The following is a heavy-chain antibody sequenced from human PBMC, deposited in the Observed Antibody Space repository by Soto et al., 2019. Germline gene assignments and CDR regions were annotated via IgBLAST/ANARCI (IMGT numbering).Heavy chain of an antibody. V-gene: IGHV1-46*01. D-gene: IGHD6-19*01. CDR2: INASGGST. CDR3: ARDGRSSYSIGWYYFDS. Sequence: QVQLVQSGAEVKKPGASVKVSCKASGYTFTSYYMHWVRQAHGQGLEWMGIINASGGSTSYAQKFQGIVTMTRDTSTSTVYMELSSLRSEDTAVYYCARDGRSSYSIGWYYFDSWGQGTLVTVSS. J-gene: IGHJ4*02. CDR1: GYTFTSYY.